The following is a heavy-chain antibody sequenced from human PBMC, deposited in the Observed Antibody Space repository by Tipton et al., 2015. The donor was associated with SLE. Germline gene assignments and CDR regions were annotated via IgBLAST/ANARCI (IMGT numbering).Heavy chain of an antibody. CDR3: VREAYSGSYFDY. CDR1: GFTFSSYW. J-gene: IGHJ4*02. Sequence: SLRLSCAASGFTFSSYWMSWVRQAPGKGLEWVANIKQDGSEKYYVDSVKGRFTISRDNAKNSLYLQMNSLRAEETAVYYCVREAYSGSYFDYWGQGTLVTVSS. D-gene: IGHD1-26*01. V-gene: IGHV3-7*01. CDR2: IKQDGSEK.